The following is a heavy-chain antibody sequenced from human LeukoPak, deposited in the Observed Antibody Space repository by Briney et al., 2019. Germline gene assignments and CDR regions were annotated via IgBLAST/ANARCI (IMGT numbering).Heavy chain of an antibody. CDR1: GDPITNNH. J-gene: IGHJ4*02. CDR2: ISYTGST. CDR3: ARHVFSDGSPFDS. Sequence: PSETLSLTCTVSGDPITNNHWSWLRQPPGKGLEWIGHISYTGSTNYNPSLKTRLTMSLDTSKNHFSLTLTSVTAADTALYYCARHVFSDGSPFDSWGQGSLVTVSS. V-gene: IGHV4-59*08. D-gene: IGHD3-10*01.